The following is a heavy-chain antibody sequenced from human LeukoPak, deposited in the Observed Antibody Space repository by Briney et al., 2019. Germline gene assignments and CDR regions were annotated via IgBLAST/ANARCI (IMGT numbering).Heavy chain of an antibody. CDR1: GFTFSDYY. CDR3: AGGPDIVVVPAATYGMDV. V-gene: IGHV3-11*01. Sequence: GGSLRLSCAASGFTFSDYYMSWIRQAPGKGLECVSYISSSGSTIYYADSVKGRFTISRDNAKNSLYLQMNSLRAEDTAVYYCAGGPDIVVVPAATYGMDVWGQGTTVTVSS. D-gene: IGHD2-2*01. CDR2: ISSSGSTI. J-gene: IGHJ6*02.